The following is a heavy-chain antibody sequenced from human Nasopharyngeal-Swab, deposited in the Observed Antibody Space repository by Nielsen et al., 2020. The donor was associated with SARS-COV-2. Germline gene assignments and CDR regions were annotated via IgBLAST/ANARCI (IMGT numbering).Heavy chain of an antibody. J-gene: IGHJ3*01. D-gene: IGHD3-22*01. V-gene: IGHV1-69*06. CDR2: IIPIFGTA. Sequence: VRQMPGKGLEWMGGIIPIFGTANYAQKFQGRVTITADKSTSTAYMELSSLRSEDTAVYYCARDENYYDSSGYYLVRAAFDVWGQGTMVTVSS. CDR3: ARDENYYDSSGYYLVRAAFDV.